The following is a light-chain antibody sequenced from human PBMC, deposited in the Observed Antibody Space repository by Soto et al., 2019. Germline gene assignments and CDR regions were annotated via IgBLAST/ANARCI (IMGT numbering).Light chain of an antibody. J-gene: IGLJ3*02. V-gene: IGLV2-11*01. CDR1: SSDTGGHNY. CDR3: CSYGGNYAFGV. Sequence: QSVLTQPRSVSGSPGQSVTISCTGTSSDTGGHNYVSWYQHHPGKAPKVLINDVSERPSGVPDRFSASKSGNTASLTISGLQAEDEADYYCCSYGGNYAFGVFGGGTKVTVL. CDR2: DVS.